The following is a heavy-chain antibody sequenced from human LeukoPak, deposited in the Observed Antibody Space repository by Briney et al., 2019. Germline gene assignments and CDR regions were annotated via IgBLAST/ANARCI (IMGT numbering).Heavy chain of an antibody. CDR2: ISWNSGSI. Sequence: PGRSLRLSCAASGFTFDDYAMHWVRQAPGKGLEWASGISWNSGSIGYADSVKGRFTISRDNAKNSLYLQMNSLRDEDTALYYCAKDQGDYGPPRADFDYWGQGTLVTVSS. V-gene: IGHV3-9*01. CDR3: AKDQGDYGPPRADFDY. CDR1: GFTFDDYA. D-gene: IGHD4-17*01. J-gene: IGHJ4*02.